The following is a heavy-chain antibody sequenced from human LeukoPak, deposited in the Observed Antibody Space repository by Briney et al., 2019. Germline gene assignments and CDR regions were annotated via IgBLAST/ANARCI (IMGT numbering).Heavy chain of an antibody. CDR2: INHGGTP. CDR3: ASGHYFNYYMDV. J-gene: IGHJ6*03. CDR1: GVAVTDNF. Sequence: SETLSLTCAFSGVAVTDNFWTWIRQPPGKGLEWIGEINHGGTPTYSASLKSRVRMSLDTSRNHFSLNLTSVTAADTAVYFCASGHYFNYYMDVWGKGTTVNVSS. V-gene: IGHV4-34*01.